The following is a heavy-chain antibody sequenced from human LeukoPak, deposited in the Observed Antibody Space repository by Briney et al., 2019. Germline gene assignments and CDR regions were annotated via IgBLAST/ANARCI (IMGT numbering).Heavy chain of an antibody. V-gene: IGHV4-61*01. CDR2: IYYSGST. CDR1: GGSVSSGSCY. J-gene: IGHJ3*02. Sequence: SETLSLTCTVSGGSVSSGSCYWSWIRQPPGKGLEWIGYIYYSGSTNYNPSLKSRVTISVDTSKNQFSLKLSSVTAADTAVYYCASRYCSSTSCYEGDAFDIWGQGTMVTVSS. CDR3: ASRYCSSTSCYEGDAFDI. D-gene: IGHD2-2*01.